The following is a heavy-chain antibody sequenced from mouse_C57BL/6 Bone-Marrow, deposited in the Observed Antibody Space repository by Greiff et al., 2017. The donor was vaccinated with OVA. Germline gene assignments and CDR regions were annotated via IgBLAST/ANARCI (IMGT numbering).Heavy chain of an antibody. J-gene: IGHJ1*03. CDR3: TGYGNRGYVDV. V-gene: IGHV6-6*01. CDR1: GFTFSDAW. D-gene: IGHD2-1*01. CDR2: IRNKANNHAT. Sequence: VQLKESGGGLVQPGGSMKLSCAASGFTFSDAWMDWVRQSPEKGLEWVAEIRNKANNHATYYAESVKGRFTISRDDSKSSVYLQMNSLRAEDTGIYYCTGYGNRGYVDVWGTGTTVTVSS.